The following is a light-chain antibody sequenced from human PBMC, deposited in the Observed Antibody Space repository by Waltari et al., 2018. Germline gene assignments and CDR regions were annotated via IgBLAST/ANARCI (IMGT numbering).Light chain of an antibody. CDR2: DVS. CDR1: SSDVGTYKY. J-gene: IGLJ3*02. CDR3: SSYTSSDCWV. V-gene: IGLV2-14*03. Sequence: QSALTQPASVSGSPGQSITLSCTEASSDVGTYKYVSWYQQHPGKAPKLMIHDVSNRPSGVSDRVSGSKSGNTASLTISGLQAEDEADYYCSSYTSSDCWVFGGGTKLTVL.